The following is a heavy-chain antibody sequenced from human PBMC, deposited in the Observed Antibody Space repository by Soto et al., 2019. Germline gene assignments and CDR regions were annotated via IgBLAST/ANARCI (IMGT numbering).Heavy chain of an antibody. Sequence: EVQLLESGGKLVQPGGSLTLSCAASGFTFSTYAMAWVRQAPGKGLDWVSGVSASGLNTDYADPVQGRFYISRDNSKNTVSLPLNSLSAEDMALYYSAKDRPRRTSGYLFDYWGQGTPVTVSS. J-gene: IGHJ4*02. CDR1: GFTFSTYA. V-gene: IGHV3-23*01. CDR3: AKDRPRRTSGYLFDY. D-gene: IGHD5-18*01. CDR2: VSASGLNT.